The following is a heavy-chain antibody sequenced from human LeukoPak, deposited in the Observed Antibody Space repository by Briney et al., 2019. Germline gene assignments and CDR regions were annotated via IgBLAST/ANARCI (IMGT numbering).Heavy chain of an antibody. Sequence: SETLSLTCTVSGGSISSYYWSWIRQPAGKGLEWIGRIYTSGSTNYNPSLKSRVTMSVDTSKNQFSLKLSSVTAADTAVYYCARLKVYSSSWYDYYYYMDVWGKGTTVTISS. CDR3: ARLKVYSSSWYDYYYYMDV. CDR1: GGSISSYY. J-gene: IGHJ6*03. D-gene: IGHD6-13*01. CDR2: IYTSGST. V-gene: IGHV4-4*07.